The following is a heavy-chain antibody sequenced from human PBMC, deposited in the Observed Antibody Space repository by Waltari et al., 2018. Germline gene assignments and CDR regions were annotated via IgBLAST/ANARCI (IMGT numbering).Heavy chain of an antibody. Sequence: QVQLQESGPGLVKPSQTLSLTCTVSGGSISSGSYYWSWIRQPAGKGLEWIGYIYTSGSTNYNPSLKSRVTISVDTSKNQFSLKLSSVTAADTAVYYCAGAWGYSGYDYPLFDYWGQGTLVTVSS. CDR3: AGAWGYSGYDYPLFDY. D-gene: IGHD5-12*01. V-gene: IGHV4-61*09. CDR2: IYTSGST. J-gene: IGHJ4*02. CDR1: GGSISSGSYY.